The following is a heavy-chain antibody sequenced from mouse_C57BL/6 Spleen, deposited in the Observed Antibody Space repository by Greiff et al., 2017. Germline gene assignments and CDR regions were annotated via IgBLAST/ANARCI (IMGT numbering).Heavy chain of an antibody. CDR1: GYSFTGYF. D-gene: IGHD2-3*01. V-gene: IGHV1-20*01. CDR2: INPYNGDT. CDR3: AREGGYYVDWYFDV. Sequence: VQLKESGPELVKPGDSVKISCKASGYSFTGYFMNWVMQSHGKSLEWIGRINPYNGDTFYNQKFKGKATLTVDKSSSTAHMELRSLTSEDSAVYYCAREGGYYVDWYFDVWGTGTTVTVSS. J-gene: IGHJ1*03.